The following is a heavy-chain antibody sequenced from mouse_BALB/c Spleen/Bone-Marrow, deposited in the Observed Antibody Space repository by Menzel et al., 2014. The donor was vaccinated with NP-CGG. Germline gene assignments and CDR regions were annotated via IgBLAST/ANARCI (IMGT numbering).Heavy chain of an antibody. CDR3: AAITTVAY. CDR1: GFTFSSYG. V-gene: IGHV5-9-2*01. J-gene: IGHJ3*01. D-gene: IGHD1-1*01. CDR2: ISGGDTYT. Sequence: SXGGXVKPGGSLKLSCAASGFTFSSYGMSWVRQTPEKRLEWVATISGGDTYTYYPDSVRGRFTISRDNAKNNLYLQMSSLRSEDTALYYCAAITTVAYWGRGTLVTVSA.